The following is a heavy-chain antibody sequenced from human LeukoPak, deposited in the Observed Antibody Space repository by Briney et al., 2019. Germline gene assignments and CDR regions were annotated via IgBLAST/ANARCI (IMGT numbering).Heavy chain of an antibody. V-gene: IGHV4-39*01. CDR1: GGSISSSNW. CDR3: ASTLSYYYDSSGYDD. J-gene: IGHJ4*02. D-gene: IGHD3-22*01. CDR2: IYYSGST. Sequence: SETLSLTCAVSGGSISSSNWWSWVRQHPGKGLEWIGSIYYSGSTYYNPSLKSPVTISVDTSKNQFSLKLSSVTAADTAVYYCASTLSYYYDSSGYDDWGQGTLVTVSS.